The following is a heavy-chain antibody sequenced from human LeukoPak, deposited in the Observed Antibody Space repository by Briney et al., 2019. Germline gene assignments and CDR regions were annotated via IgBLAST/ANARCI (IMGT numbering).Heavy chain of an antibody. CDR3: ARDSGSYSGYYYYYMDV. Sequence: GGSLRLSCAASGFTFSNYNMNWVRQAPGKGLEWVSSISSSSSYIYYADSVKGRFTIPRGNAKNSLYLQMNSLRAEDTAVYYCARDSGSYSGYYYYYMDVWGKGTTVTVSS. D-gene: IGHD1-26*01. CDR2: ISSSSSYI. V-gene: IGHV3-21*01. CDR1: GFTFSNYN. J-gene: IGHJ6*03.